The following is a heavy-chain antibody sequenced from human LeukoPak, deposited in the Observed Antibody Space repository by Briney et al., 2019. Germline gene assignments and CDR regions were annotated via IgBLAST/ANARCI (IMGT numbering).Heavy chain of an antibody. Sequence: SETLSLTCTVSGGSISSGGYYWSWIRQHPGKGLEWIGYIYYSGSTYYNPSLKSRVTISVDTSKNQFSLKLSSVTAADTAVYYCARVGTVTAFDYWGQGTLVTVSS. J-gene: IGHJ4*02. V-gene: IGHV4-31*03. D-gene: IGHD4-11*01. CDR1: GGSISSGGYY. CDR3: ARVGTVTAFDY. CDR2: IYYSGST.